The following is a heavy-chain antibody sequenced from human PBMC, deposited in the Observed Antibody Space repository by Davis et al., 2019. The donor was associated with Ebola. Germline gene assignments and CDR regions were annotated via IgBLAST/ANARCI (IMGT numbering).Heavy chain of an antibody. CDR2: IIPILGIA. CDR3: ARVEGSGTDLYYYGMDV. V-gene: IGHV1-69*04. CDR1: GGTFSSYA. D-gene: IGHD6-13*01. J-gene: IGHJ6*02. Sequence: AASVKVSCKASGGTFSSYAISWVRQAPGQGLEWMGRIIPILGIANYAQKFQGRVTITADKSTSTAYMELSSLRSEDTAVYYCARVEGSGTDLYYYGMDVWGQGTTVTVSS.